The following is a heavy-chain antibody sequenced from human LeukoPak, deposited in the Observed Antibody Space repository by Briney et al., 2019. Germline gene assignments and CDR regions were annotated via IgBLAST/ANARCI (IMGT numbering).Heavy chain of an antibody. CDR1: GESFSGHY. CDR3: ARPRYGSGSLDS. J-gene: IGHJ4*02. V-gene: IGHV4-34*01. Sequence: PSETLSLTCAVYGESFSGHYWTWIRQPPGRGLEWIGEINHSGSTTSNPSLNNRLTISVDTSKNQFSLKLTSVTAADTAVDYCARPRYGSGSLDSWGQGTLVTVSS. D-gene: IGHD3-10*01. CDR2: INHSGST.